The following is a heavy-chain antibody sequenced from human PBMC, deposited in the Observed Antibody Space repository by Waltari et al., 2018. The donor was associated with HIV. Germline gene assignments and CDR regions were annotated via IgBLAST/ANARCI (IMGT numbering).Heavy chain of an antibody. CDR3: ARVRSIMGRFLGFDY. V-gene: IGHV3-53*02. Sequence: EVQLVETGGGLIQPGGSLRLFCAASGLSVSSTYMSWVRRAPGQGLELVSVIYRMCHAYDADFVKCRFTISRDNSKNTRYLQMNSLRAEDTAVYYCARVRSIMGRFLGFDYWGQGTLVTVSS. D-gene: IGHD3-3*02. CDR2: IYRMCHA. J-gene: IGHJ4*02. CDR1: GLSVSSTY.